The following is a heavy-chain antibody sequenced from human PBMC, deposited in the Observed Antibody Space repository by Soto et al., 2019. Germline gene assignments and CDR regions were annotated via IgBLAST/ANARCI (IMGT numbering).Heavy chain of an antibody. CDR1: GYTFTSYY. J-gene: IGHJ4*02. CDR3: ARGVNPRGGPDSYFDY. CDR2: INPSGGST. Sequence: ASVKVSCKASGYTFTSYYRHWVRQAPGQGLEWMGIINPSGGSTSYAQKFQGRVTMTRDTSTSTVYMELSSLRSEDTAVYYCARGVNPRGGPDSYFDYWGQGTLVTVSS. D-gene: IGHD2-15*01. V-gene: IGHV1-46*03.